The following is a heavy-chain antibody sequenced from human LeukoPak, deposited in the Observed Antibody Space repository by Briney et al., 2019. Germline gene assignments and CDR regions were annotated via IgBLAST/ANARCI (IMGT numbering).Heavy chain of an antibody. V-gene: IGHV4-38-2*02. J-gene: IGHJ4*02. Sequence: SETLSLTCTVSGYSISSGYYWGWIRQPPGKGLEWIGSIYHSGSTYYNPSLKSRVTISVDTSKNQFSLKLSSVTAADTAVYYRASHSQRGYSYGPIDYWGQGTLVTVSP. CDR1: GYSISSGYY. D-gene: IGHD5-18*01. CDR2: IYHSGST. CDR3: ASHSQRGYSYGPIDY.